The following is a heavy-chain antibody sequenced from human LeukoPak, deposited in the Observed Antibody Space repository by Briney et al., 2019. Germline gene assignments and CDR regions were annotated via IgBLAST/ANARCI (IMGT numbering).Heavy chain of an antibody. D-gene: IGHD5-12*01. CDR3: ARDRSSGNDLDFDY. CDR1: GFTFSSYA. J-gene: IGHJ4*02. V-gene: IGHV3-30-3*01. CDR2: ISYDGSNK. Sequence: GGSLRLSCAASGFTFSSYAMHWVRQAPGKGLEWVAVISYDGSNKYYADSVKGRFTISRDNSKNTLYLQMNSLRAEDTAVYYCARDRSSGNDLDFDYWGQGTLVTVSS.